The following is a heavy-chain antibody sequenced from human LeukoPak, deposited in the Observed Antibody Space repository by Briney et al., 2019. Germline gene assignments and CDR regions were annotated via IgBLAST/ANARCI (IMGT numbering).Heavy chain of an antibody. V-gene: IGHV1-46*01. D-gene: IGHD3-22*01. CDR2: INPGGGST. Sequence: ASVKVSCKASGYTFTSYYMHWVRQAPGQGLEWMGIINPGGGSTSYAQKFQGRVTMTRDTSTSTVYMELSSLRSEDTAVYYCARSMRAYHYDSSDYYPQDYNFYPQDYNFGMEVWGQGTTVTVSS. CDR3: ARSMRAYHYDSSDYYPQDYNFYPQDYNFGMEV. CDR1: GYTFTSYY. J-gene: IGHJ6*02.